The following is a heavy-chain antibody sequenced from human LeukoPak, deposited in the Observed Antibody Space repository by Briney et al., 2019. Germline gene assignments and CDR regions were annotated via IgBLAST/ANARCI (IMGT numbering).Heavy chain of an antibody. Sequence: ASVKVSCKVSGYTLTELSMHWVRQAPGKGLEWMGGFDPEDGETIYAQKFQGRVTMTEDTSTDTAYMEPSSLRSEDTAVYYCATGSGSYYYYGMDVWGQGTTVTVSS. J-gene: IGHJ6*02. CDR1: GYTLTELS. CDR3: ATGSGSYYYYGMDV. CDR2: FDPEDGET. V-gene: IGHV1-24*01.